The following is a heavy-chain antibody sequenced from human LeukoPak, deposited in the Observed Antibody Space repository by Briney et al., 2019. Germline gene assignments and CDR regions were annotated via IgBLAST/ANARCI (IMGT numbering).Heavy chain of an antibody. J-gene: IGHJ4*02. Sequence: SVKVSCKASGYTFTIYGISWVRKAPGQGLEWMGWISAYNGNTNYAQKFQDRVAMTTDTSTSTAYMELRSLRSDDTAVYYCARDGRFGELFDYWGQGTLVTVSS. D-gene: IGHD3-10*01. V-gene: IGHV1-18*01. CDR1: GYTFTIYG. CDR3: ARDGRFGELFDY. CDR2: ISAYNGNT.